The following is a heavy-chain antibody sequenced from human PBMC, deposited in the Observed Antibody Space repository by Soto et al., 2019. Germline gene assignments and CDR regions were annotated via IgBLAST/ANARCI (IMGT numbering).Heavy chain of an antibody. CDR1: GGTFSSYA. J-gene: IGHJ6*02. CDR2: IIPIFGTA. Sequence: QVQLVQSGAEVKKPGSSVKVSCKASGGTFSSYAISWVRQAPGQGLEWMGGIIPIFGTANYAQKFQGRVTIPADESTSTAYRELSSLRSEDTAVYYCAGDEERQLVHRFYYYGMDVWGQGTTVTVSS. CDR3: AGDEERQLVHRFYYYGMDV. V-gene: IGHV1-69*12. D-gene: IGHD6-13*01.